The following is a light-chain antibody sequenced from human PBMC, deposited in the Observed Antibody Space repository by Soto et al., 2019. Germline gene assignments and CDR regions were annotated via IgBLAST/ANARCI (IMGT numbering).Light chain of an antibody. J-gene: IGKJ1*01. CDR2: DAS. CDR1: QSVTNNY. CDR3: QQYASSRT. Sequence: EIVLTQSPGTLSLSPGERAALSCRASQSVTNNYLAWYQQKPGQAPRLLIYDASGRATGISDRFRDSGSGTDFTLTISRLEPADSAIYYCQQYASSRTFGQGTKVEIK. V-gene: IGKV3-20*01.